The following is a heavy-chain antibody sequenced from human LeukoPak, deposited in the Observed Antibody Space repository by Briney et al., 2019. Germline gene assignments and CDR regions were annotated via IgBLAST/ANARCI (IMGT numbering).Heavy chain of an antibody. CDR2: IYYSGST. D-gene: IGHD3-9*01. CDR1: GASISSYY. J-gene: IGHJ3*02. Sequence: PSETLSLTCTVSGASISSYYWSWIRQPPGKGLEWIGYIYYSGSTNYNPSLKSRVTISVDTSKNQFSLKLSSVTAADTAVYYCARNVRYFDWLLPARGAFDIWGQGTMVTVSS. V-gene: IGHV4-59*01. CDR3: ARNVRYFDWLLPARGAFDI.